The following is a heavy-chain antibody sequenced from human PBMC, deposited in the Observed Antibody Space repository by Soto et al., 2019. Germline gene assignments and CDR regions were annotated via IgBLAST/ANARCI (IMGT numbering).Heavy chain of an antibody. D-gene: IGHD4-17*01. CDR1: GYTFTSYG. CDR2: ISAYNGNT. V-gene: IGHV1-18*01. J-gene: IGHJ5*02. CDR3: AVDYGDYVVKESWFDP. Sequence: ASVKVSCKASGYTFTSYGISWVRQAPGQGLEWMGWISAYNGNTNYAQKLQGRVTMTTDTSTSTAYMELRSLRSDDTAVYYCAVDYGDYVVKESWFDPWAQRTLVTVSS.